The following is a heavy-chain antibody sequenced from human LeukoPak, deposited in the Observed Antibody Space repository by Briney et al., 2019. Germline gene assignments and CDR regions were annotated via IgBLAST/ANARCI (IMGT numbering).Heavy chain of an antibody. V-gene: IGHV4-59*01. CDR2: IYYTGGT. Sequence: PSETLSLTCTVSGGSISSYYWSWIRQPPGEGLEWVGYIYYTGGTNYYPSIKSRVTISVDTSKNQFSLKLTSVTAADTAVYYCARWSLAGATLEYWGQGILVTVSS. J-gene: IGHJ4*02. D-gene: IGHD1-26*01. CDR1: GGSISSYY. CDR3: ARWSLAGATLEY.